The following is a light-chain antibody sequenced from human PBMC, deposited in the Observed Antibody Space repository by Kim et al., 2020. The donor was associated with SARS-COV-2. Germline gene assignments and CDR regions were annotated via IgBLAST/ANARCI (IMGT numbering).Light chain of an antibody. CDR3: QQYGSSPPRLT. CDR1: QSGSSSY. V-gene: IGKV3-20*01. CDR2: GAS. Sequence: WERATRACRASQSGSSSYLAWYQQKPGQAPRLLIYGASSRATGIPDRFSGSGSGTDFTLTISRLEPEDFAVYYCQQYGSSPPRLTFGGGTKVDIK. J-gene: IGKJ4*01.